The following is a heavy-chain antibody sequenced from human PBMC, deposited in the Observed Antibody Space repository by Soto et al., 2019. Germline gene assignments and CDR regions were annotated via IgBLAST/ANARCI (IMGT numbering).Heavy chain of an antibody. J-gene: IGHJ4*02. CDR2: ISSSSAYI. V-gene: IGHV3-21*01. CDR3: ARDLGVTATGPNLDY. Sequence: EVQLVESGGGLVKPGGSLRLSCAASGFTFRTYSMNWVRRAPGKGLEWVPAISSSSAYIFYSDSVKGRFTISRDNAKNSLYLQMNSLRAEDTAVYYCARDLGVTATGPNLDYWGQGSLVTVSS. CDR1: GFTFRTYS. D-gene: IGHD3-9*01.